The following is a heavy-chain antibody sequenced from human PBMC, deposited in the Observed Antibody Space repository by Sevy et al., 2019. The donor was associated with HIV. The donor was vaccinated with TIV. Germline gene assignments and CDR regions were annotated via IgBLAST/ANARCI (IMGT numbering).Heavy chain of an antibody. CDR3: ARTLDYYDSSGYLTPSYFDY. D-gene: IGHD3-22*01. Sequence: TSMKVSCKASGYTFSGYYMHWVRQAPGQGLEWMGWINPNSGGTNYAQKFQGRVTMTRDTSISTAYMELSRLRSDDTAVYYCARTLDYYDSSGYLTPSYFDYWGQGTLVTVSS. CDR2: INPNSGGT. CDR1: GYTFSGYY. J-gene: IGHJ4*02. V-gene: IGHV1-2*02.